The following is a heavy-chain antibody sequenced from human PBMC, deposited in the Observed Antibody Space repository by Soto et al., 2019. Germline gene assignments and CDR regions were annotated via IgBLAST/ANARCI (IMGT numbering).Heavy chain of an antibody. CDR3: AKDWSGGASDV. D-gene: IGHD3-16*01. Sequence: EVDLLESGGGLAQRGGSRRLSCAAAGFSFSVFAMTWVRQAPGKGLEWVSRISGSGGSTYYADSVKGRFTISRDNSKNMLYLQMNSLRGEDTAVYYCAKDWSGGASDVWCQGTMVIVSS. CDR2: ISGSGGST. V-gene: IGHV3-23*01. CDR1: GFSFSVFA. J-gene: IGHJ3*01.